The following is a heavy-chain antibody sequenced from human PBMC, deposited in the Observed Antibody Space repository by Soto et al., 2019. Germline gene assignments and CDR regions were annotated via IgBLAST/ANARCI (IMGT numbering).Heavy chain of an antibody. V-gene: IGHV3-49*03. D-gene: IGHD3-9*01. J-gene: IGHJ6*02. CDR2: IRSKAYGGTT. CDR3: TRLLTGFYYYSGMDV. CDR1: GFTFGDYA. Sequence: GSLRLSCTASGFTFGDYAMSWFRQAPGKGLEWVGFIRSKAYGGTTEYAASVKGRFTISRDDSKSIAYLQMNSLKTEDTAVYYCTRLLTGFYYYSGMDVWGQGTTVTVPS.